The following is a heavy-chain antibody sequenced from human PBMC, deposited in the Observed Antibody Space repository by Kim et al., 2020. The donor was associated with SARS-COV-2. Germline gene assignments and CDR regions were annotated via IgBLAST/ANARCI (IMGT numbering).Heavy chain of an antibody. D-gene: IGHD3-10*01. V-gene: IGHV4-39*01. CDR2: IYYSGST. J-gene: IGHJ5*02. CDR1: GGSISSSSYY. Sequence: SETLSLTCTVSGGSISSSSYYWGWIRQPPGKGLEWIGSIYYSGSTYYNPSLKSRVTISVDTSKNQFSLKLSSVTAADTAVYYCARNYYGSGSYSPWFDPWGQGTLVTVSS. CDR3: ARNYYGSGSYSPWFDP.